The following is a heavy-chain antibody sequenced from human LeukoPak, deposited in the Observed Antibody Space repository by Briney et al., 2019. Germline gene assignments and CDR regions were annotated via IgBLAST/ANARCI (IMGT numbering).Heavy chain of an antibody. CDR1: GFTFDDYA. CDR3: ASFMSGGYDAFDI. V-gene: IGHV3-9*03. D-gene: IGHD2-15*01. CDR2: ISWNSGSI. Sequence: GGSLRLSCAASGFTFDDYAMHWVRQAPGKGLEWVSGISWNSGSIGYADSVKGRFTISRDNAKNSLYLQMNSLRAEDMALYYCASFMSGGYDAFDIWGQGTMVTVSS. J-gene: IGHJ3*02.